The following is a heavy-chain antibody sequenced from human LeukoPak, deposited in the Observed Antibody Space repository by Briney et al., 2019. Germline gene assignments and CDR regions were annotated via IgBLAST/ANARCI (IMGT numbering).Heavy chain of an antibody. CDR2: INSDGGST. Sequence: QPGGSVRLLCAACGFTLSSYWMQWVRQAPGKGLVWVSRINSDGGSTSYADSVKGRFTISRDNAKNTLYLQMNSLRADDTAVYYCAREPDYYYGMDVWGKGTTVTVSS. V-gene: IGHV3-74*01. CDR1: GFTLSSYW. D-gene: IGHD1-14*01. CDR3: AREPDYYYGMDV. J-gene: IGHJ6*04.